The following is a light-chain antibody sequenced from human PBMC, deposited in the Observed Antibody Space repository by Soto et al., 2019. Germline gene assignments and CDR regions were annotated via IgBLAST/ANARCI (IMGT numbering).Light chain of an antibody. V-gene: IGKV3-20*01. CDR3: QQYVTSPIT. CDR1: QSVSSN. Sequence: EIVLTQSPGTLSLSPGERATLSCRAGQSVSSNLAWYQQKPGQAPRLLIYGASSRATGIPDRFSGSGSGTDFTLTVSRLEPEDFAVYYCQQYVTSPITFGQGTRLEI. CDR2: GAS. J-gene: IGKJ5*01.